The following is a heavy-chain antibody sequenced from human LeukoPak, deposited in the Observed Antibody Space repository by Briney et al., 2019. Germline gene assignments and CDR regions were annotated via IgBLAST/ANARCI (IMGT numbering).Heavy chain of an antibody. J-gene: IGHJ4*02. CDR2: INSDGSTT. CDR1: GFTSSGYW. Sequence: PGGSPRLSCAASGFTSSGYWMHWVRQAPGKGLVWVSRINSDGSTTTYADSVKGRFTISRDNAKNTLYLQMNSLRAEDTAVYYCTRGGVDYWGQGTLVTVSS. D-gene: IGHD3-16*01. V-gene: IGHV3-74*01. CDR3: TRGGVDY.